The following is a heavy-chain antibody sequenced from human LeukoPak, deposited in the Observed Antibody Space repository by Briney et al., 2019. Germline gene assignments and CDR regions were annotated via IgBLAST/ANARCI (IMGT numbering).Heavy chain of an antibody. CDR3: AKVLSSGWLDNFDY. Sequence: GRSLRLSCAASGFTFDDYAMHWVRQAPGKGLEWVSGISWNSGSIGYAASVKGRFTISRDNAKNSLNLQMNSLRAEDTALYYCAKVLSSGWLDNFDYWGQGTLVTVSS. V-gene: IGHV3-9*01. CDR2: ISWNSGSI. J-gene: IGHJ4*02. CDR1: GFTFDDYA. D-gene: IGHD6-19*01.